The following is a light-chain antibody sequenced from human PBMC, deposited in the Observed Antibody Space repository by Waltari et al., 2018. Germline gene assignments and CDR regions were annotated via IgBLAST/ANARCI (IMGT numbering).Light chain of an antibody. Sequence: QSVLTQPPAVSGAPGQRVTISCTGSRSNIGAGYDVPWYQHLPGTVRTLLITSNSNRPSGVPDRFSGSRSDTSASLASTGLQTEDEADYYCQSYDSSLSGSVVFGGGTKLTVL. CDR3: QSYDSSLSGSVV. V-gene: IGLV1-40*01. CDR1: RSNIGAGYD. J-gene: IGLJ2*01. CDR2: SNS.